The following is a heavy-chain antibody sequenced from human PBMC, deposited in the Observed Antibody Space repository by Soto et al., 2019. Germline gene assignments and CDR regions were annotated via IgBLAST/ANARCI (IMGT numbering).Heavy chain of an antibody. V-gene: IGHV4-39*01. CDR2: VYYSGTT. D-gene: IGHD2-2*01. CDR1: GASISNRNYY. Sequence: QLQLQESGPRLVKPSETLSLTCTVSGASISNRNYYWGWIRQPPGKGVEWIGSVYYSGTTHTNPSLNSRVTLPDDTSKNRFSLSLTSVTAAHAAVYLCARHDSTSWCVDYWGQGTLVTVSS. J-gene: IGHJ4*02. CDR3: ARHDSTSWCVDY.